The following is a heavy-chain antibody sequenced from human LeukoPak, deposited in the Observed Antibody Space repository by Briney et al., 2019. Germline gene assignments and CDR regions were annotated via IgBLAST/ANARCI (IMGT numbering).Heavy chain of an antibody. CDR2: INTNTGNP. V-gene: IGHV7-4-1*02. Sequence: GASVKVSCKASGDTFTSYAMNWVRQAPGQGLEWMGWINTNTGNPTYAQGFTGRFVFSLDTSVSTAYLQISSLKAEDTAVYYCARDFGVAVAGTVEGPDYFDYWGQGTLVTVSS. D-gene: IGHD6-19*01. CDR3: ARDFGVAVAGTVEGPDYFDY. CDR1: GDTFTSYA. J-gene: IGHJ4*02.